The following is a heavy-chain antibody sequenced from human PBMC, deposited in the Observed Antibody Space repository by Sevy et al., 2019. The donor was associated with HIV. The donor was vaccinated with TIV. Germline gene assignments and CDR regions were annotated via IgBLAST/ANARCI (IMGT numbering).Heavy chain of an antibody. V-gene: IGHV3-74*01. CDR1: GFTFSSYW. J-gene: IGHJ4*02. CDR3: ASTHCSGGSCYESFDY. D-gene: IGHD2-15*01. CDR2: IKSDGSST. Sequence: GGSLRLSCAASGFTFSSYWMHWVRRAPDKGLVWVSRIKSDGSSTGYADSVKGRFTISRDNAKNTLYLQMNSLRDEDTAVYYCASTHCSGGSCYESFDYWGQGTVVTVSS.